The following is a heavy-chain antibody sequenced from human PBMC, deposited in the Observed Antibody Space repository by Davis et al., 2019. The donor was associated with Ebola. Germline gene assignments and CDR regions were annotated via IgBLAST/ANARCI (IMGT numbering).Heavy chain of an antibody. J-gene: IGHJ4*02. Sequence: GESLKISCKGSGYSFTSYWISWVRQMPGKGLEWMGRIDPSDSYTNYSPSFQGHVTISADKSISTAYLQWSSLKASDTAMYYCVLNRPVPAAIADLDYWGQGTLVTVSS. CDR1: GYSFTSYW. V-gene: IGHV5-10-1*01. CDR2: IDPSDSYT. CDR3: VLNRPVPAAIADLDY. D-gene: IGHD2-2*01.